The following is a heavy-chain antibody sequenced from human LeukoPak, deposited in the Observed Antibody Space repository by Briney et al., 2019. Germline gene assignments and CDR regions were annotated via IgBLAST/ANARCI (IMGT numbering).Heavy chain of an antibody. J-gene: IGHJ4*02. CDR3: ARHSPVGIYYFDY. D-gene: IGHD1-26*01. CDR1: GGSIATTGYY. V-gene: IGHV4-39*01. CDR2: IYHYGTT. Sequence: SQTLSLTCTVSGGSIATTGYYWGWIRQPPGKGLEWIGNIYHYGTTYYNSSLKSRVTISVDTSKNQFSLKLSSVTAADTAVYYCARHSPVGIYYFDYWGQGTLVTVSS.